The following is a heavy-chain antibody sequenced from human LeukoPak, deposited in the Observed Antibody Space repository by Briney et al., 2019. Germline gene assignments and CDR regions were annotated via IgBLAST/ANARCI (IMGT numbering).Heavy chain of an antibody. J-gene: IGHJ4*02. Sequence: GASVKVSCKASGGTFSSYAISWVRQAPGQGLEWIGGIIPIFGTANYAQKFQGRVTITADESTSTAYMELSSLRSEDTAVYYCASIRGAATFDYWGQGTLVTVSS. CDR2: IIPIFGTA. CDR1: GGTFSSYA. CDR3: ASIRGAATFDY. D-gene: IGHD1-26*01. V-gene: IGHV1-69*01.